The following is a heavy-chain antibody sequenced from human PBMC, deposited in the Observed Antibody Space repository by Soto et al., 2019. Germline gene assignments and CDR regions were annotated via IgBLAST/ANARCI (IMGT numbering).Heavy chain of an antibody. J-gene: IGHJ5*02. CDR1: GYTFTGYY. D-gene: IGHD6-19*01. V-gene: IGHV1-2*04. CDR2: INPNSGGT. Sequence: QVQLVQSGAEVKKPGASVKVSCKASGYTFTGYYMHWVRQAPGQGLEWMGWINPNSGGTNYAQKFQGWVTMTRDTSSSTAYMEMSRLRSDDTAVYYCARVGSSGWYAGNWFDPWGQGTLVTVSS. CDR3: ARVGSSGWYAGNWFDP.